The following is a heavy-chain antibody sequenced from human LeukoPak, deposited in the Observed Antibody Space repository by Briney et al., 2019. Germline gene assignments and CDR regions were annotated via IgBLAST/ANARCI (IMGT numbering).Heavy chain of an antibody. D-gene: IGHD1-7*01. J-gene: IGHJ6*02. CDR3: GRALAWNYRGIDV. Sequence: ASVKVSCKASGYTFTSYGISWVRQAPGQGLEWMGWITPYNGNTNYAQKFQGRVTMTTDTSTSTAYMELRSLRSDATAVYYCGRALAWNYRGIDVWGQGTTVTVSS. CDR2: ITPYNGNT. V-gene: IGHV1-18*04. CDR1: GYTFTSYG.